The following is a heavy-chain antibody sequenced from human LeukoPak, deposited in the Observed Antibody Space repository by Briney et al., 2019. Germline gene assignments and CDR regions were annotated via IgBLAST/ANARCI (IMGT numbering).Heavy chain of an antibody. CDR1: GFTFSSYA. CDR3: ARGSWGTFSQNDAFDI. CDR2: ISSNGGST. V-gene: IGHV3-64*01. J-gene: IGHJ3*02. D-gene: IGHD3-16*01. Sequence: GGSLRLSCAASGFTFSSYAMHWVRQAPGKGLEYVSAISSNGGSTYYANSVKGRFTISRDNSKNTLYLQMNSLRPEDTSVYYCARGSWGTFSQNDAFDIWGQGTMVTVSS.